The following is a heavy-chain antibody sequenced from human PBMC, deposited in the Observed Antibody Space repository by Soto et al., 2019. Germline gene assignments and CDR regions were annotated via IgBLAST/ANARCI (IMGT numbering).Heavy chain of an antibody. CDR1: GYSFTSYW. Sequence: GESLKISCKGSGYSFTSYWIGWVRQMPGKGLEWMGIIYPGDSDTRYSPSFQGQVTISADKSISTVYMDLRSLRSDDTAVYYCAREGEMPYYYYGLDVWGQGTTVTVSS. D-gene: IGHD3-16*01. CDR2: IYPGDSDT. V-gene: IGHV5-51*01. CDR3: AREGEMPYYYYGLDV. J-gene: IGHJ6*02.